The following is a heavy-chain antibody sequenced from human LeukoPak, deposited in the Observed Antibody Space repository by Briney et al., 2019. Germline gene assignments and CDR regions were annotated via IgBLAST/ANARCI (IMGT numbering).Heavy chain of an antibody. D-gene: IGHD5-12*01. CDR2: IYHSGNT. Sequence: PSETLSLTCAVYGGSFSAYYWSWIRQPPGEGLEWSGEIYHSGNTNYNPSLQSRVTISVDTSNNPFSLKLSSVTAADTAVYYCARLDITTTWYAFDYWGQGTLVTVSS. CDR1: GGSFSAYY. CDR3: ARLDITTTWYAFDY. V-gene: IGHV4-34*01. J-gene: IGHJ4*02.